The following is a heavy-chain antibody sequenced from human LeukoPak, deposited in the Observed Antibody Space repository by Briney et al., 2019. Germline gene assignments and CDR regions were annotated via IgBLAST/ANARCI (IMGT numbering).Heavy chain of an antibody. CDR2: ITWNSASI. D-gene: IGHD4-17*01. J-gene: IGHJ4*02. CDR3: AKGSPFTVSTDYFDF. CDR1: GFRFDDYS. Sequence: GGSLRLSCEVSGFRFDDYSMHWVRQAPGKGLEWVSGITWNSASIDYADSVKGRFTISRDNAKNSLYLQMNSLRTEDTALYYCAKGSPFTVSTDYFDFWGQGTLVTVSS. V-gene: IGHV3-9*01.